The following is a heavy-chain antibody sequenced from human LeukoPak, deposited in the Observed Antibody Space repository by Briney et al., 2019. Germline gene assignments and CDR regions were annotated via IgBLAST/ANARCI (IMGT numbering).Heavy chain of an antibody. CDR2: IYYSGST. J-gene: IGHJ4*02. Sequence: SETLSLTCTVSGGSISSYYWSWIRQPPGKGLEWIGYIYYSGSTNYNPSLKSRVTISVDTSKNQFSLKLNSVSAADTAVYYCARRGSGSYYNKANFDYWGQGTLVTVSS. CDR1: GGSISSYY. V-gene: IGHV4-59*01. D-gene: IGHD3-10*01. CDR3: ARRGSGSYYNKANFDY.